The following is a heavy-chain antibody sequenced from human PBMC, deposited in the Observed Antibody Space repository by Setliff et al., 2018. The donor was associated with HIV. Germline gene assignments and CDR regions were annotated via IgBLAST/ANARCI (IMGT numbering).Heavy chain of an antibody. J-gene: IGHJ6*02. D-gene: IGHD2-2*01. CDR1: GYYFNIDY. V-gene: IGHV1-2*02. Sequence: ASVQVSCKTFGYYFNIDYMHWVRQAPGQGLEWMGWINPNSGGTTYAQKFQGRVTMTRDTSISTAYMEVSRLRSDDTAVYYCARDHCSSSGCYEYSYYGMDVWGQGTTVTVSS. CDR2: INPNSGGT. CDR3: ARDHCSSSGCYEYSYYGMDV.